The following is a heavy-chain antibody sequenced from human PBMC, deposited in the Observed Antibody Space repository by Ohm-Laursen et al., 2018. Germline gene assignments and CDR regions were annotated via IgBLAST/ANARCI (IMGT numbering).Heavy chain of an antibody. V-gene: IGHV4-59*01. CDR3: ARDGGGRHGMDV. D-gene: IGHD1-26*01. J-gene: IGHJ6*02. Sequence: LRLSCAASGFTFSSYSMNWVRQAPGKGLEWIGYIYYSGSTYYNPSLKSRVTISVDTSKNQFSLKLTSVTAADTAVYYCARDGGGRHGMDVWGQGTTVTVSS. CDR1: GFTFSSYS. CDR2: IYYSGST.